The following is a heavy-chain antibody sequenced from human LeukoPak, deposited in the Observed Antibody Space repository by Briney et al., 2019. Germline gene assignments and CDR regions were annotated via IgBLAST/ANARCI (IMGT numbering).Heavy chain of an antibody. J-gene: IGHJ5*02. V-gene: IGHV1-46*01. D-gene: IGHD2-2*02. CDR2: INPSGGST. Sequence: ASVKVSCKASGYTFTSYYMHWARQAPGQGLEWTGIINPSGGSTSYAQKFQGRVTMTRDTSTSTVYMELSSLRSEDTAVYYCARGGYCSSTSCYRGNNWFDPWGQGTLVTVSS. CDR3: ARGGYCSSTSCYRGNNWFDP. CDR1: GYTFTSYY.